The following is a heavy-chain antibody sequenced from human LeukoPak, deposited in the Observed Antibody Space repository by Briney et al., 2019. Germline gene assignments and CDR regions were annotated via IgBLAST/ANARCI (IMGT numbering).Heavy chain of an antibody. CDR2: ISSSGNTI. CDR1: GGSISSSSYY. V-gene: IGHV3-48*03. CDR3: ARDPTRDDS. Sequence: LSLTCTVSGGSISSSSYYWGWVRQAPGKGLEWVSYISSSGNTIYYADSVKGRFTISRDNAKNSLYLQMNSLRAEDTAVYYCARDPTRDDSWGQGTLVTVSS. J-gene: IGHJ4*02.